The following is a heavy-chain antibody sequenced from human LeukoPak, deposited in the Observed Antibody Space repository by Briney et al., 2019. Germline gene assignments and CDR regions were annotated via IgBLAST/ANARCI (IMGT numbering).Heavy chain of an antibody. J-gene: IGHJ5*02. CDR1: GDSINTSSYY. CDR2: ISYTGST. D-gene: IGHD6-13*01. Sequence: PSETLSLTCTVSGDSINTSSYYWGWGWIRQPPGKGLEWIGFISYTGSTYYTPSLKSRVTISVDTSKNQFSLKVSSVTAADTAVYYCARPGYSTPWSQGTLVTVSS. V-gene: IGHV4-39*01. CDR3: ARPGYSTP.